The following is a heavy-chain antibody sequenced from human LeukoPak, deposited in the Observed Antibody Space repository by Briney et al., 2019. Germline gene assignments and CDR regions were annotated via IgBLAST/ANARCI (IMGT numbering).Heavy chain of an antibody. Sequence: GGSLRLSCAASGFTFSTYGMDWVRQAPGKGLEWVAVMWYDGSNKYYADSVKGRFTISRDNSKNTLYLQMNRLRAEDTAVYYCARGGLYLVFLPPDHWGQGTLVTVSS. D-gene: IGHD2-2*02. CDR3: ARGGLYLVFLPPDH. V-gene: IGHV3-33*01. CDR1: GFTFSTYG. J-gene: IGHJ4*02. CDR2: MWYDGSNK.